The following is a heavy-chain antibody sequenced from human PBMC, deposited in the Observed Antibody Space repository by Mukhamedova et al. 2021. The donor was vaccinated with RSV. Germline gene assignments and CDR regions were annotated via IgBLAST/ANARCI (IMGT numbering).Heavy chain of an antibody. D-gene: IGHD6-13*01. J-gene: IGHJ4*02. CDR3: AKGAAAGRHFDY. CDR2: ISGDGGST. V-gene: IGHV3-43*02. Sequence: GLEWVSLISGDGGSTYYADSVKGRFTISRDNSKNSLYLQMNSLRTEDTALYYCAKGAAAGRHFDYWGQGTLVTASS.